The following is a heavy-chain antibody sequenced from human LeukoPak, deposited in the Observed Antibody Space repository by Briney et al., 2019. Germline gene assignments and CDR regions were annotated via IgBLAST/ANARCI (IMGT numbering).Heavy chain of an antibody. D-gene: IGHD6-19*01. CDR3: ARDLSSGWYANFDY. CDR1: GFTFSDYY. CDR2: ISSSGSTI. J-gene: IGHJ4*02. V-gene: IGHV3-11*01. Sequence: GGSLRLSCAASGFTFSDYYMSWIRQAPGKGLEWVSYISSSGSTIYYADSVKGRFTISRDNAKNSLYLQMNSLRARDTAVYYCARDLSSGWYANFDYWGQGTLVTVSS.